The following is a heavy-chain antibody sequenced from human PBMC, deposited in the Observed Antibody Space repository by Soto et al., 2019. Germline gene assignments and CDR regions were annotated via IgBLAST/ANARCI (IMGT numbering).Heavy chain of an antibody. CDR1: GASISSYY. D-gene: IGHD2-2*01. Sequence: QVQLQESGPGLVKPSETLSLTCSVSGASISSYYWSWIRQPAGKRLEWIGRVSTSGSTNDNPSLKSRVTMSIDPSNNRFSLKLISETAADTAVYYCARTLLPDTKGAFDIWGQGTLVTVSS. CDR2: VSTSGST. CDR3: ARTLLPDTKGAFDI. J-gene: IGHJ3*02. V-gene: IGHV4-4*07.